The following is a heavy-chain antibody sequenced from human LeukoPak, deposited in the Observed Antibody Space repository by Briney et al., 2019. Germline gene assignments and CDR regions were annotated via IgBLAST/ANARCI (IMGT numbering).Heavy chain of an antibody. CDR1: GFTFSSYG. V-gene: IGHV3-30*02. Sequence: PGGSLRLSCAASGFTFSSYGMHWVRQAPGKGLEWVAFIRYDGGNKYYADSVKGRFTISRDNSKNTPYLQMNSLRAEDTAVYSCAKNNRWLGQFFDYWGQGTLVTVSS. J-gene: IGHJ4*02. D-gene: IGHD6-19*01. CDR3: AKNNRWLGQFFDY. CDR2: IRYDGGNK.